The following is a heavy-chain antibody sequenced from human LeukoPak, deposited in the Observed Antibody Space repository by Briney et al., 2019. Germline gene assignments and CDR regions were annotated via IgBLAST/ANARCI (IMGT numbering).Heavy chain of an antibody. CDR2: IGTAGDT. J-gene: IGHJ4*02. CDR3: ARSTGSSWYWTSPYYFDY. V-gene: IGHV3-13*01. Sequence: GGSLRLSCAASGFTFSSYDMHWVRQATGKGLEWVSAIGTAGDTYYPGSVKGRFTISRENAKNSLYLQMNSLRAGDTAVYYRARSTGSSWYWTSPYYFDYWGQGTLVTVSS. D-gene: IGHD6-13*01. CDR1: GFTFSSYD.